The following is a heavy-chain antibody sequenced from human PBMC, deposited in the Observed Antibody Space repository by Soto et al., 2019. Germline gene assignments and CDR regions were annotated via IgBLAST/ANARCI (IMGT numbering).Heavy chain of an antibody. CDR3: ATSWGDTWQQSAFDF. CDR2: ISGTAYSK. D-gene: IGHD5-18*01. Sequence: EVRLLESGGGLVQPGGSLRLSCAASGFGFDKYSMSWVRQAPGKGLEWVSGISGTAYSKHYADSVKGQFTISRDNFEKTLYLQMNSLRVEDTAVYYCATSWGDTWQQSAFDFWGQGTMVTVSS. V-gene: IGHV3-23*01. J-gene: IGHJ3*01. CDR1: GFGFDKYS.